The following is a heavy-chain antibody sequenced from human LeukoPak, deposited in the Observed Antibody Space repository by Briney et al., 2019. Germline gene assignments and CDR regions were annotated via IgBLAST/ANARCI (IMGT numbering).Heavy chain of an antibody. Sequence: SETLSLTCTVSGGSISSYYWSWIRQPPGKGLEWIGYIYYSGSTNYNPSLKSRVTISVDTSKNQFSLKLSSVTAADTAVYYCARPPVTTYYYYGMDVWGQGTTVTVSS. CDR3: ARPPVTTYYYYGMDV. V-gene: IGHV4-59*08. CDR1: GGSISSYY. J-gene: IGHJ6*02. CDR2: IYYSGST. D-gene: IGHD1-1*01.